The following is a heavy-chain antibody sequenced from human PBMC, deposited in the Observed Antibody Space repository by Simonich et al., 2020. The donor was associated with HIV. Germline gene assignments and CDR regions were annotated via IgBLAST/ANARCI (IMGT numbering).Heavy chain of an antibody. J-gene: IGHJ4*02. D-gene: IGHD4-17*01. CDR3: ARRHPTTVTTPYFDY. Sequence: QVQLQQWGAGLLKPSETLSLTCAVYGGSFSDYYWSWIRQPPGKGLEWIGEINHSGSTNYNPSLKSRGTISVDTSKNQFSLKLSSVTAADTAVYYCARRHPTTVTTPYFDYWGQGTLVTVSS. CDR2: INHSGST. CDR1: GGSFSDYY. V-gene: IGHV4-34*01.